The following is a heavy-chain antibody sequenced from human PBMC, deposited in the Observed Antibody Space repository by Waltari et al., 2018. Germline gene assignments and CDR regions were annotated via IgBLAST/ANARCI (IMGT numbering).Heavy chain of an antibody. CDR2: IVVGSGKT. CDR1: GFTFTRSA. D-gene: IGHD5-18*01. V-gene: IGHV1-58*02. Sequence: QMQLVQSGPEVKKPGTSVKVSCKASGFTFTRSAMQWVRQARGQRPEWIAGIVVGSGKTNYAQKFQERVTITRDMSASTVYMELSSLRSEDTAVYYCAKAANYTAMGYLDYWGQGTLVTVSS. J-gene: IGHJ4*02. CDR3: AKAANYTAMGYLDY.